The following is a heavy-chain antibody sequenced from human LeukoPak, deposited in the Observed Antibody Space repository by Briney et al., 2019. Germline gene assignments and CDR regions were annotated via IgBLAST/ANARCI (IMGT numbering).Heavy chain of an antibody. Sequence: PGGSLRLSCAASGFTFSSYGMHWVRQAPGKGLEWVAVISYDGSNKYYADSVKGRFTISRDNSKNTLYLQMNSLRAEDTAVYYCAKGEGIAVYYFDYWGQGTLVTVSS. J-gene: IGHJ4*02. CDR2: ISYDGSNK. D-gene: IGHD2-15*01. CDR1: GFTFSSYG. CDR3: AKGEGIAVYYFDY. V-gene: IGHV3-30*18.